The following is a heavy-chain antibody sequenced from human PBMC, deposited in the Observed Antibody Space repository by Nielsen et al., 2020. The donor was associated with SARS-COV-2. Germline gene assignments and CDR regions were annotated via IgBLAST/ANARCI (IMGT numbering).Heavy chain of an antibody. D-gene: IGHD6-25*01. CDR1: GFTFGSYG. V-gene: IGHV3-33*01. Sequence: GGSLRLSCAASGFTFGSYGMHWVRQAPGKGLEWLAVIWYDGSEIYYADSVNGRFTISRDTSKNTPYLQMNSLRVEDTAVYYCTRAPYSSGDFDFWGQGTLVTVSS. CDR3: TRAPYSSGDFDF. J-gene: IGHJ4*02. CDR2: IWYDGSEI.